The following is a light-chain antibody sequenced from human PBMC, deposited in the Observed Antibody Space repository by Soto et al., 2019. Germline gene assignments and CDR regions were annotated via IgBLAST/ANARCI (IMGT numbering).Light chain of an antibody. V-gene: IGKV2-30*01. CDR3: MRGRHRPRT. CDR2: EVS. CDR1: QSLAYSDGNTY. J-gene: IGKJ2*02. Sequence: DVVMTQSPLSLSVTLGQPASISCRSTQSLAYSDGNTYLTWFQQRPGQSPRHLIFEVSKRDSGVPERFSGSGSGTEFTLRISRVEAEDVGVYYCMRGRHRPRTFGQGTKLEIK.